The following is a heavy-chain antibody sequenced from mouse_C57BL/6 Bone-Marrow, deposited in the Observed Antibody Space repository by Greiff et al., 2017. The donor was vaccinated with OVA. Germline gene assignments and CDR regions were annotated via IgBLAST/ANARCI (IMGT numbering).Heavy chain of an antibody. CDR2: ISYDGSN. CDR3: ARDCYGSSYVNYAMDY. J-gene: IGHJ4*01. Sequence: EVKLEESGPGLVKPSQSLSLTCSVTGYSITSGYYWNWIRQFPGNKLEWMGYISYDGSNNYNPSLKNRISITRDTSKNQFFLKLNSVTTEDTATYYCARDCYGSSYVNYAMDYWGQGTSVTVSS. CDR1: GYSITSGYY. V-gene: IGHV3-6*01. D-gene: IGHD1-1*01.